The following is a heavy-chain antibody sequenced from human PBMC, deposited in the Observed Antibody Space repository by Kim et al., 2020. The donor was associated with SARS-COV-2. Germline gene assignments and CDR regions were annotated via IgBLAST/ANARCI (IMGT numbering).Heavy chain of an antibody. CDR3: ARVKRPPYYYGMDV. Sequence: PSLKSRVTISVDTSKNQFSLKLSSVTAADTAVYYCARVKRPPYYYGMDVWGQGTTVTVSS. J-gene: IGHJ6*02. V-gene: IGHV4-34*01.